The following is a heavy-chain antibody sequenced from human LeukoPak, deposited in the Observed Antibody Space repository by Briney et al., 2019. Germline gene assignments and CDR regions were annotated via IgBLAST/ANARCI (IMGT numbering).Heavy chain of an antibody. CDR3: ARDKVPYYDFWSGNNWFDP. D-gene: IGHD3-3*01. Sequence: GGSLRLSCAASGFTFSSYSMNWVRQAPGKGLEWVSSISSSSSYIYYADSVKGRFTISRDNAKNSLYLQMNSLRAGDTAVYYCARDKVPYYDFWSGNNWFDPWGQGTLVTVSS. CDR2: ISSSSSYI. V-gene: IGHV3-21*01. J-gene: IGHJ5*02. CDR1: GFTFSSYS.